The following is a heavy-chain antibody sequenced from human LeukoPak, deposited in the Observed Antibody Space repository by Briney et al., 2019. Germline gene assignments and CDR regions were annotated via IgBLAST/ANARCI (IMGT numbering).Heavy chain of an antibody. V-gene: IGHV3-30-3*01. CDR1: GFTFSSYP. CDR3: ARVQLERPPIYGMDV. J-gene: IGHJ6*02. D-gene: IGHD1-1*01. CDR2: ISYDGSNK. Sequence: PGRSLRLSCAASGFTFSSYPMHWVRQAPGKGLEWVAVISYDGSNKYYADSVKGRFTISRDNAKNSLYLQMNSLRAEDTAVYYCARVQLERPPIYGMDVWGQGTTVTVSS.